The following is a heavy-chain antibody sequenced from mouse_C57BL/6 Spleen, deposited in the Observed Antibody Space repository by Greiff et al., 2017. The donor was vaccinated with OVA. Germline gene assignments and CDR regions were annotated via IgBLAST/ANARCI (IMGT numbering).Heavy chain of an antibody. CDR3: AREGIYYDYPYAMDY. Sequence: EASGIDFSRYWMSWVRRAPRKGLEWTRDIHPDSSTINYAPSLKDKFIIPRDNAKNTQYLQMSKVRSEDTALYYCAREGIYYDYPYAMDYWGQGTSVTVSS. J-gene: IGHJ4*01. CDR1: GIDFSRYW. D-gene: IGHD2-4*01. V-gene: IGHV4-1*01. CDR2: IHPDSSTI.